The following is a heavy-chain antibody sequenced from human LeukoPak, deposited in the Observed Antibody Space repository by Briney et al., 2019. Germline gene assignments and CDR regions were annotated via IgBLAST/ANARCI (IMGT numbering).Heavy chain of an antibody. CDR3: ARTNVDPYYYALDV. V-gene: IGHV4-61*05. CDR1: GGSISSTRHY. D-gene: IGHD2-21*01. J-gene: IGHJ6*02. Sequence: SETLSLTCTVSGGSISSTRHYWGWIRQPPGKGLEWIGFTSYSGSANYNPSLKSRVTISVDTSKNQFSLKLSSVTAADTAVYYCARTNVDPYYYALDVWGQGTTVTVSS. CDR2: TSYSGSA.